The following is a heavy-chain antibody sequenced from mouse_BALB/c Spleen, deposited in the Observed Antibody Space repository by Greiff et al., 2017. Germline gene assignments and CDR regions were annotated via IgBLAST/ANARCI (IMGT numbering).Heavy chain of an antibody. D-gene: IGHD1-1*02. Sequence: VQLQQSGAELAKPGASVKMSCKASGYTFTSYWMHWVKQRPGQGLEWIGYINPSTGYTEYNQKFKDKATLTADKSSSTAYMQLSSLTSEDSAVYYCARSGVAPYYAMDYWGQGTSVTVSS. J-gene: IGHJ4*01. V-gene: IGHV1-7*01. CDR3: ARSGVAPYYAMDY. CDR2: INPSTGYT. CDR1: GYTFTSYW.